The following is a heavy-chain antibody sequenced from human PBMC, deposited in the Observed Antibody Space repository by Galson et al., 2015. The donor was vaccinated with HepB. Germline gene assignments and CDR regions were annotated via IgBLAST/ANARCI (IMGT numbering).Heavy chain of an antibody. V-gene: IGHV5-10-1*01. Sequence: QSGAEVKKPGESLRISCKASGYSFTGYWIGWVRQMPGKGLEWMGTIDPTDSSTNYSPSFQGRVTISADKCISTAYLQWNSLRASDTAIYYCARNLYTYGFFNYWGQGSLVTVSS. D-gene: IGHD5-18*01. CDR3: ARNLYTYGFFNY. J-gene: IGHJ4*02. CDR1: GYSFTGYW. CDR2: IDPTDSST.